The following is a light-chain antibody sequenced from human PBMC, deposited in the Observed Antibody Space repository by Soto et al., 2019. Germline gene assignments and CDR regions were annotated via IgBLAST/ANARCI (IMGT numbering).Light chain of an antibody. CDR2: GAS. Sequence: EIVLTQYPGTLSLSPGERATLQSRATQSVSSSYLAWYQQKPGQAPRLLIYGASSRATGIPNRFSGSGSGTDFTLTISRLETEDFAVYYCQQYDSAPKTFGRGTKVDIK. CDR3: QQYDSAPKT. V-gene: IGKV3-20*01. CDR1: QSVSSSY. J-gene: IGKJ1*01.